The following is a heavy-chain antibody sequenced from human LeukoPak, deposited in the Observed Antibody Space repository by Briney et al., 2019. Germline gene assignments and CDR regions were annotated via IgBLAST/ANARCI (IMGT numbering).Heavy chain of an antibody. CDR2: FHNSGTS. J-gene: IGHJ4*02. CDR3: TRGAGWLIDY. CDR1: DDSISDYY. V-gene: IGHV4-59*01. Sequence: PSETLSLTCTVSDDSISDYYRGWIRQPPRKGLEWIGYFHNSGTSTYNPSLKSRVTISADTSKNQFSLKLNSLTTADTAVYYCTRGAGWLIDYWGQGILVTVSS. D-gene: IGHD3-16*01.